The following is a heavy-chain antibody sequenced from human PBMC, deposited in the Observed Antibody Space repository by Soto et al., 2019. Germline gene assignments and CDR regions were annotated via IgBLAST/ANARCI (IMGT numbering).Heavy chain of an antibody. J-gene: IGHJ4*02. Sequence: QITLNESGPTQVKPRQTLTLTCTFSGFSLTTSGVGVGWIRQSPGKAPEWLALIDWDDDKPYSPSLKSRLTNTKDASKNQVVLTMADLDPADTATYYCAHRVLRTVFGLVTTTAIYFDFWDQGTPVAVSS. CDR1: GFSLTTSGVG. CDR3: AHRVLRTVFGLVTTTAIYFDF. D-gene: IGHD3-3*01. CDR2: IDWDDDK. V-gene: IGHV2-5*02.